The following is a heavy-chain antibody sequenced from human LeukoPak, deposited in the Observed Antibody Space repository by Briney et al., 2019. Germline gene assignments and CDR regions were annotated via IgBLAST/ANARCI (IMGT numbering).Heavy chain of an antibody. Sequence: GGSLRLSCAASGFTFSSYEMNWVRQAPGKGLEWVSYISSSGSTIYYADSVKGRFTISRDNSKNTLYLQMGSLRAEDMAVYYCARERSAFDIWGQGTMVTVSS. CDR1: GFTFSSYE. V-gene: IGHV3-48*03. D-gene: IGHD1-26*01. J-gene: IGHJ3*02. CDR2: ISSSGSTI. CDR3: ARERSAFDI.